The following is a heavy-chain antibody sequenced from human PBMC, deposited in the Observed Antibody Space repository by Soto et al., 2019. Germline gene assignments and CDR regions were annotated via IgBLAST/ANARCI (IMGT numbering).Heavy chain of an antibody. D-gene: IGHD3-22*01. CDR1: GYTFTDYY. V-gene: IGHV1-2*06. CDR3: AKTYDGSGQPSHWFDP. Sequence: ASVKVSCKASGYTFTDYYIDWVRQAPGQGLEWMGRINPRSGGTNYAQRFQGRVTMTRDMSITTAYMDLSRLTSDDTATYYCAKTYDGSGQPSHWFDPWGQGTPVTVSS. CDR2: INPRSGGT. J-gene: IGHJ5*02.